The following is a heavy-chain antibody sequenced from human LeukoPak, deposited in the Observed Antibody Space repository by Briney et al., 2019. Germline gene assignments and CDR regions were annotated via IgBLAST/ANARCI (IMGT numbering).Heavy chain of an antibody. J-gene: IGHJ6*03. CDR1: GFTFSIFS. CDR3: AKDLSSRPYYYYYMDV. Sequence: PGGSLRLSCAASGFTFSIFSMGWVRQAPGKGLEWVSAISGGGANTYYTDSVKGRFTISRDNSKNTLYLQMNSLRAEDTAVHYCAKDLSSRPYYYYYMDVWGKGTTVTVSS. CDR2: ISGGGANT. V-gene: IGHV3-23*01. D-gene: IGHD6-13*01.